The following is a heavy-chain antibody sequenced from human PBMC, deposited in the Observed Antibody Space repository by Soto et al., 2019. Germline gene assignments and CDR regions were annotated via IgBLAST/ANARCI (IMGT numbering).Heavy chain of an antibody. D-gene: IGHD3-22*01. J-gene: IGHJ4*02. V-gene: IGHV3-30*18. CDR3: AKSSPSSGFRNPDY. CDR1: GFTFSSYG. Sequence: PGGSLRLSCAASGFTFSSYGMHWVRQAPGKGLEWVAVISYDGSNKYYADSVKGRFTIPRDNSKNTLYLQMNSLRAEDTAVYYCAKSSPSSGFRNPDYWGQGTLVTVSS. CDR2: ISYDGSNK.